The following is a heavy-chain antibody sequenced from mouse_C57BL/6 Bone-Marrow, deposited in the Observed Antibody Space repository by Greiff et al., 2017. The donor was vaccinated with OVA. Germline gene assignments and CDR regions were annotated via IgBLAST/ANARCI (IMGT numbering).Heavy chain of an antibody. J-gene: IGHJ1*03. CDR1: CYAFSSSW. Sequence: VQLQQSGPELVKPGASVKISCKASCYAFSSSWMNWVKQRPGKGLEWIGRIYPGDGDTNYNGKFKGKATLTADKSSSTAYVQLSSLTSEDSAVYFCARSGDYDRNWYFDVWGTGTTVTVSS. D-gene: IGHD2-4*01. V-gene: IGHV1-82*01. CDR2: IYPGDGDT. CDR3: ARSGDYDRNWYFDV.